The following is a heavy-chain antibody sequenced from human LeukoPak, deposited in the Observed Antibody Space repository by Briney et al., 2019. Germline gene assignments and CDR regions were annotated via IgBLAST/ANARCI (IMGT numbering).Heavy chain of an antibody. CDR3: ARRKMAMGHHRNYFDY. Sequence: GESLKISCKGSGYSFTSYWIGWVRQMPGKGLEWMGIIYPGDSDTRYSPSFQGQVTISADKSISTAYLQWSSLKASDTAMYYCARRKMAMGHHRNYFDYWGQGTLVTVSS. J-gene: IGHJ4*02. V-gene: IGHV5-51*01. CDR2: IYPGDSDT. CDR1: GYSFTSYW. D-gene: IGHD5-24*01.